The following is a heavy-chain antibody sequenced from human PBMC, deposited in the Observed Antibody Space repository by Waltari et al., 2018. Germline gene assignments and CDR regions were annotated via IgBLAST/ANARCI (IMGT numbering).Heavy chain of an antibody. J-gene: IGHJ6*02. V-gene: IGHV1-18*01. CDR3: ARGGRAMATAYFYDGMDV. CDR1: GYTFPSYG. D-gene: IGHD5-18*01. Sequence: QLVQSGAEVKKPGASVKVSCQASGYTFPSYGISWVRQAPGQGLEWMGWSSTYKGYTNYAQKVQGRVSMTRETATSTACMGLRSLRSDDTALDYWARGGRAMATAYFYDGMDVWGQGTTVTVSS. CDR2: SSTYKGYT.